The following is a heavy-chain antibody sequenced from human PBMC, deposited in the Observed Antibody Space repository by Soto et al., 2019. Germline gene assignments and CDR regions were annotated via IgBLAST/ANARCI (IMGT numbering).Heavy chain of an antibody. CDR3: ARDRGTGTTVGWDY. V-gene: IGHV1-69*01. Sequence: VQLVEAGGGLVKPGGSLRLSCAASGFTFSSYAISWVRQAPGQGLEWMGGIIPIFGTANYAQKFQGRVTITADESTSTAYMELSSLRSEDTAVYYCARDRGTGTTVGWDYWGQGTLVTVSS. J-gene: IGHJ4*02. CDR2: IIPIFGTA. CDR1: GFTFSSYA. D-gene: IGHD1-1*01.